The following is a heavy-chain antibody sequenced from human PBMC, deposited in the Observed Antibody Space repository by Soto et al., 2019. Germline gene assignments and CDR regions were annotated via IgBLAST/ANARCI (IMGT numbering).Heavy chain of an antibody. CDR3: ARRIQLSHYYYYMDV. CDR1: GVSISSSSYY. CDR2: IYYSGST. V-gene: IGHV4-39*01. J-gene: IGHJ6*03. Sequence: PSETLSLTCTVSGVSISSSSYYWGWIRQPPGKGLEWIGSIYYSGSTYYNPSLKSRVTISVDTSKNQFSLKLSSVTAADTAVYYCARRIQLSHYYYYMDVWGKGTTVTVSS. D-gene: IGHD5-18*01.